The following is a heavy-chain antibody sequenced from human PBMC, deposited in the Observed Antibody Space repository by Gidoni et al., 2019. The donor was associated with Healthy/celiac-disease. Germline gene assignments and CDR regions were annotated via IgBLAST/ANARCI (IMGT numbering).Heavy chain of an antibody. CDR1: GGSISSSSYY. J-gene: IGHJ4*02. Sequence: QLQLQESGPGLVKPSETLSLTCTVSGGSISSSSYYWGWIRQPPGKGLEWIGSIYYSGSTYYNPSLKSRVTISVDTSKNQFSLKLSSVTAADTAVYYCARHTHSGWYTPSFDYWGQGTLVTVSS. V-gene: IGHV4-39*01. CDR2: IYYSGST. CDR3: ARHTHSGWYTPSFDY. D-gene: IGHD6-19*01.